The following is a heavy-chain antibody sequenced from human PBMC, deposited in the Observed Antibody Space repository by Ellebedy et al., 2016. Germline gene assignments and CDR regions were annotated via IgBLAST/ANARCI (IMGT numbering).Heavy chain of an antibody. V-gene: IGHV3-11*01. CDR2: ISSTGATI. CDR1: GFTFSDYW. Sequence: GESLKISCAASGFTFSDYWMSWVRQAPGKGLEWVSYISSTGATIFYAGSVRGRFTISRDSAKNSLYLQMNSLRAEDTAVYYCASGRTAAGVFNWFDPWGQGTLVTVSS. J-gene: IGHJ5*02. CDR3: ASGRTAAGVFNWFDP. D-gene: IGHD2-8*01.